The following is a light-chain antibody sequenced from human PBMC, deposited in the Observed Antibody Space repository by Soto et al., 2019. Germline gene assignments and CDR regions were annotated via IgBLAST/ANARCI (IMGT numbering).Light chain of an antibody. J-gene: IGKJ5*01. CDR3: QQYGSSPQIT. CDR1: QSVSSSY. V-gene: IGKV3-20*01. CDR2: GAS. Sequence: EIVLTQSPGTLSLSPGERATLSCRASQSVSSSYLAWYQQKPGQAPRLLIYGASNRATGIPDRFSGSGSETDFTLTISRLEPEDFAVYYFQQYGSSPQITFGQGTRLEIK.